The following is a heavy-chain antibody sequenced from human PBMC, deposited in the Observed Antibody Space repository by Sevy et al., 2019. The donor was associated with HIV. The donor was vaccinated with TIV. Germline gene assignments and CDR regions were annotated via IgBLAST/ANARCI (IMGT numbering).Heavy chain of an antibody. Sequence: ASVKVSCKVSGSTLTKLSMHWVRQAPGKGLEWMATFDPEDGETIYAQKFQGRVTMTEDTSIDTAYMELSSLRSEDTAVYYCATTKDYYDSSGYPFDDWSQGTLVTVSS. CDR1: GSTLTKLS. CDR2: FDPEDGET. CDR3: ATTKDYYDSSGYPFDD. J-gene: IGHJ4*02. D-gene: IGHD3-22*01. V-gene: IGHV1-24*01.